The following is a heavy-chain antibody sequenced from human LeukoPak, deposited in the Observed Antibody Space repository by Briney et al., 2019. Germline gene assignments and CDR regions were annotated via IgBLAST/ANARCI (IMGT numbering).Heavy chain of an antibody. V-gene: IGHV1-69*04. J-gene: IGHJ3*02. CDR1: GGTFSSDA. D-gene: IGHD2-15*01. CDR3: ARAVVVVVAAREDAFDI. Sequence: SVKVSCKASGGTFSSDAISWVRQAPGQGLEWMGRIIPILGIANYAQKFQGRVTITADKSTSTAYMELSSLRSEDTAVYYCARAVVVVVAAREDAFDIWGQGTMVTVSS. CDR2: IIPILGIA.